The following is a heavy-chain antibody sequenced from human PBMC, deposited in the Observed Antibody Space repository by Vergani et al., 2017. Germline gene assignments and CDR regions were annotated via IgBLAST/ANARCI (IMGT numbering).Heavy chain of an antibody. J-gene: IGHJ5*02. V-gene: IGHV3-30-3*01. D-gene: IGHD6-19*01. CDR1: GFTFSSYA. CDR2: ISYDGSNK. Sequence: QVQLVESGGGVVQPGRSLRLSCAASGFTFSSYAMHWVRQAPGKGLEWVAVISYDGSNKYYADSVKGRFTISRDNSKNTLYLQMNSLRAEDTAVYYCAKAGGSSGWYWFDPWGQGTLVTVSS. CDR3: AKAGGSSGWYWFDP.